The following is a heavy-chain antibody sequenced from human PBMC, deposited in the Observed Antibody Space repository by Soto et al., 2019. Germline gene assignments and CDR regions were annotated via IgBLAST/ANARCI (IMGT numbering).Heavy chain of an antibody. CDR3: ARDGLQYSDYYSMDV. V-gene: IGHV3-48*01. Sequence: EVQLVESGGGLVQPGGSLRLSCAASGFTFFTYSMNWVRQAPGTGLEWVSYISSSSRTIYYADSVKGRFTISIDNAKNSLYLQMTSLRAEDTAVYYCARDGLQYSDYYSMDVCGKGTTFTFSS. J-gene: IGHJ6*03. D-gene: IGHD4-4*01. CDR2: ISSSSRTI. CDR1: GFTFFTYS.